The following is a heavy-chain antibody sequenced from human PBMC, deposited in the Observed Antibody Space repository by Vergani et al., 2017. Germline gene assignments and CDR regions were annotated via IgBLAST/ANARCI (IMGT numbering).Heavy chain of an antibody. CDR3: ARGPGYSSSMYYYYYMDV. D-gene: IGHD6-13*01. J-gene: IGHJ6*03. Sequence: QVQLVQSGAEVKKPGASVKVSCKASGYTFTSYDINWVRQATGQGLEWMGWMNPNSGNTGYAQKFQGRVTKTRNTSISTAYMELSSLRSEDTAVYYCARGPGYSSSMYYYYYMDVWGKGTTVTVSS. CDR1: GYTFTSYD. V-gene: IGHV1-8*01. CDR2: MNPNSGNT.